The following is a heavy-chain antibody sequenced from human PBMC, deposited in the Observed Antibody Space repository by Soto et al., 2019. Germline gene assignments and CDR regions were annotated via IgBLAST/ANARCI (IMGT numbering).Heavy chain of an antibody. CDR1: GFEFEDYA. CDR3: AKSLYYYDSSPLDH. J-gene: IGHJ4*02. CDR2: TNSDGTDS. D-gene: IGHD3-22*01. Sequence: PGGSLRLSCAAAGFEFEDYAMHWVRQVPGKGLEWVSLTNSDGTDSYYVDSVKGRFTISRDNAKTTLYLQMDRLRPEDTALYFCAKSLYYYDSSPLDHWGQGTLVTVSS. V-gene: IGHV3-43D*04.